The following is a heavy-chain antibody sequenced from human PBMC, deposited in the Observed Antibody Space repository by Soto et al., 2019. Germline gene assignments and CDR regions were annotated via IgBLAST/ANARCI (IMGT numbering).Heavy chain of an antibody. J-gene: IGHJ4*02. V-gene: IGHV3-48*02. CDR3: ARSVEGHFDY. CDR2: ISGSDTNTI. D-gene: IGHD6-19*01. CDR1: GFIFSNFA. Sequence: GGSLRLSCAASGFIFSNFAMNWVRQAPGKGLEWVSGISGSDTNTIKYADSVRGRFTISRDNAKNSVDLQMNSLRDEDTAVYYCARSVEGHFDYWGQGTVVTVSS.